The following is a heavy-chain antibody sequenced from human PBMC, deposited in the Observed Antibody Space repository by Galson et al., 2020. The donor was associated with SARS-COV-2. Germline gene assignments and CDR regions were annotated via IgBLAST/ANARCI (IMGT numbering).Heavy chain of an antibody. CDR1: GYIFTGYY. V-gene: IGHV1-2*02. J-gene: IGHJ4*02. CDR3: ARDGVDSRSWAFDY. CDR2: INPNSGGT. Sequence: ASVKVSCKASGYIFTGYYIHWVRQAPGQGLEWMGWINPNSGGTNYAQKFQGRVTMNRDTSISTAYMELSRLRSDDTAVYYCARDGVDSRSWAFDYWGQGTLVTVSS. D-gene: IGHD6-13*01.